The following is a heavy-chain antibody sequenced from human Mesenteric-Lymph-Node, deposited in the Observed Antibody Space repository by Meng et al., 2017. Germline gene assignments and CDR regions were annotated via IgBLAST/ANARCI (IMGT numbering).Heavy chain of an antibody. CDR3: AIDGSGWQQEDF. CDR1: GGSMNNDHW. D-gene: IGHD6-19*01. J-gene: IGHJ4*02. CDR2: IWHAGGT. V-gene: IGHV4-4*02. Sequence: QSRGPGPSLVKPSETLSLTCTVSGGSMNNDHWWSWVRQTPGKGLEWLGEIWHAGGTNYNPSFKSRVSMSIDKSKNQFSLKLTSVTAADTAIYYCAIDGSGWQQEDFWGQGTLVTVSS.